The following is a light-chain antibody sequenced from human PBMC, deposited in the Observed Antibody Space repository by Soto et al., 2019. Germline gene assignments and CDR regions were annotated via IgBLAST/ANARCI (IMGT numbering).Light chain of an antibody. CDR1: SSDVGNYIF. J-gene: IGLJ1*01. Sequence: QSALTQPASVSGSPGQSITISCTGTSSDVGNYIFVSWYRQHPGKAPKLMIYDINNRPSGVSNRFSGSKSGNTASLTISGLQAEAEADYYCVSYTTSASYVFGTGTKLPS. V-gene: IGLV2-14*01. CDR3: VSYTTSASYV. CDR2: DIN.